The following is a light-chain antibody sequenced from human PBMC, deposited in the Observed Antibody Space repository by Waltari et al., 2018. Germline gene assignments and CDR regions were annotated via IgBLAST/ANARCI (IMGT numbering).Light chain of an antibody. Sequence: EIVLTQSPASLSLSPGDRATLSCRASQSVGRTLAWYQQRPGQAPRLLIYDASSRATGIPDRFSGSGSGTDFSLTISRLEPEDFAVYYCQKYGTQPATFGQGTKVEVK. CDR1: QSVGRT. CDR3: QKYGTQPAT. J-gene: IGKJ1*01. CDR2: DAS. V-gene: IGKV3-20*01.